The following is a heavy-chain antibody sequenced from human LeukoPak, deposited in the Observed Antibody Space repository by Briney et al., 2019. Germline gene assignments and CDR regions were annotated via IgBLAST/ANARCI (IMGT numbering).Heavy chain of an antibody. V-gene: IGHV3-23*01. Sequence: GGSLRLSCAASGFTFSSYAMSWVRQAPGKGLEWVSAISGSGGSTYYADSVKGRFTISRDNSKNTLYLQMNSLRSDDTAVYYCARNPAMVLNYYYYYMDVWGKGTTVTISS. CDR3: ARNPAMVLNYYYYYMDV. D-gene: IGHD5-18*01. J-gene: IGHJ6*03. CDR1: GFTFSSYA. CDR2: ISGSGGST.